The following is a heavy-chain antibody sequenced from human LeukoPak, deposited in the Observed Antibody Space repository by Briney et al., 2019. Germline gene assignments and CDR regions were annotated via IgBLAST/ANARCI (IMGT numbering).Heavy chain of an antibody. CDR2: IYPDSGDT. Sequence: ASVKVSCKASGYTFTVYYIHWVRQAPGQGLEWMGRIYPDSGDTNYAQEFQGRVTMTRDTSISTAYMELSSLTSDDTAVYYCARFCHYSSSSGGAYWGQGTLVTVSS. D-gene: IGHD6-6*01. CDR3: ARFCHYSSSSGGAY. CDR1: GYTFTVYY. J-gene: IGHJ4*02. V-gene: IGHV1-2*06.